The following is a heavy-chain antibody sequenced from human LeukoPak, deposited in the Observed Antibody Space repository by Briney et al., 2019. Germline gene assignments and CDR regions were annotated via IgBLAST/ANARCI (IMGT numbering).Heavy chain of an antibody. D-gene: IGHD6-13*01. CDR3: ARGARAWYSTAFDY. Sequence: SETLSLTCAVYGGSFSGYYWSWIRQPPGKGLEWIGEINHSGSSNYNPSLKSRVTISVDTSKNQFSLKLSSVTAADTAVYYCARGARAWYSTAFDYWGQGTLVTVSS. CDR1: GGSFSGYY. CDR2: INHSGSS. J-gene: IGHJ4*02. V-gene: IGHV4-34*01.